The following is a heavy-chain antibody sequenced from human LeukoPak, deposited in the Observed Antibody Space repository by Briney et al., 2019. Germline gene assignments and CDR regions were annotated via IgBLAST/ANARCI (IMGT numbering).Heavy chain of an antibody. Sequence: PSQTLSLTCTVSGGSISSGGYYWSWIRQHPGKGLEWIGYIYYSGSTYYNPSLKSRVTISVDTSKNQFSLKLSSVTAADTAVYYCARDQSSVPNVEMATGFDYWGQGTLVTVSS. V-gene: IGHV4-31*03. CDR3: ARDQSSVPNVEMATGFDY. CDR1: GGSISSGGYY. D-gene: IGHD5-24*01. CDR2: IYYSGST. J-gene: IGHJ4*02.